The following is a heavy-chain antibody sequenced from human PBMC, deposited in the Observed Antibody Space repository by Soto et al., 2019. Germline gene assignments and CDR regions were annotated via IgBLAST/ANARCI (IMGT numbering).Heavy chain of an antibody. V-gene: IGHV1-46*03. D-gene: IGHD1-26*01. Sequence: ASVKVSCKASGYTFSNYYMHWVRQAPGQGLEWMAIINPTGDGTIFAQKFQGRLTVTRDTSASTLYMELRSLTSDDTAIYYCVREYIVGCGSYPLWGQGTLVTVSS. J-gene: IGHJ4*02. CDR1: GYTFSNYY. CDR2: INPTGDGT. CDR3: VREYIVGCGSYPL.